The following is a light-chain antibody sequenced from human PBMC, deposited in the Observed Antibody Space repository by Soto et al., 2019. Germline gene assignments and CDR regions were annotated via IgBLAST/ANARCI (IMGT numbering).Light chain of an antibody. CDR1: QNIGNW. V-gene: IGKV1-12*02. CDR2: AAS. J-gene: IGKJ4*01. Sequence: DIQMTQSPSSVSASVGDRVTITCRASQNIGNWLAWYQQKPGKVPQLLIYAASDLQSGVPSRFTRSRSGPLFTPTISSLQSEDSPTHYCQQPNIFPFTLGGGTKVDIK. CDR3: QQPNIFPFT.